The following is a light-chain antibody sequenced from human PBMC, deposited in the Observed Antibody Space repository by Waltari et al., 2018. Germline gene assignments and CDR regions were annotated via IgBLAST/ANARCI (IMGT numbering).Light chain of an antibody. V-gene: IGKV1-33*01. CDR1: QDISHF. J-gene: IGKJ4*01. Sequence: DTQMTQSPSSLSASVGDRVTITCQSSQDISHFLNWYQQRPGTPPKLLIPDASTLQTGVPSRFSGARSGTQFTFTVNGLQPEDVATYFCQQYDNLPLTFGGGTKVEI. CDR3: QQYDNLPLT. CDR2: DAS.